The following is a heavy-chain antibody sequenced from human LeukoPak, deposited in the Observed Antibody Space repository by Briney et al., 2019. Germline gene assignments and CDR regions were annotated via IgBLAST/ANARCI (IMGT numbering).Heavy chain of an antibody. CDR1: GLTVSSNY. Sequence: PGGSLRLSCAASGLTVSSNYMSWVRQAPGKGLEWVSVIYRGGPTYYADSVKGRFTISRDNSKNTLYLQMNSLRAEDTAVYYCARDSYVDSEAVRWFDPWGQGTTVTVSS. J-gene: IGHJ5*01. CDR3: ARDSYVDSEAVRWFDP. V-gene: IGHV3-66*01. CDR2: IYRGGPT. D-gene: IGHD4-17*01.